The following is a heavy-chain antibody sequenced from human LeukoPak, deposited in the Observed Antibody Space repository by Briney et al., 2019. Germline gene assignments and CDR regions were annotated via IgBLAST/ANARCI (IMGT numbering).Heavy chain of an antibody. CDR1: GYTFTSYTSYG. Sequence: ASVKVSCKASGYTFTSYTSYGISWVRQAPGRGLEWMGWISLYNGNTNYAQKLQGRVTMTTYTSTSTAYMELRSLRSDDTAVYYCARVYDILTGYFWSDRWGQGALVSVDS. J-gene: IGHJ5*02. CDR2: ISLYNGNT. CDR3: ARVYDILTGYFWSDR. V-gene: IGHV1-18*01. D-gene: IGHD3-9*01.